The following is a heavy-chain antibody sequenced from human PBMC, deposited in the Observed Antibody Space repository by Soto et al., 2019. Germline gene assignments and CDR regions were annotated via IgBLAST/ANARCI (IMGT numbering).Heavy chain of an antibody. CDR1: GGSISSSSYY. J-gene: IGHJ5*02. CDR2: IYYSGST. V-gene: IGHV4-39*07. Sequence: SETLSLTCTVSGGSISSSSYYWGWIRQPPGKGLEWIGSIYYSGSTYYNPSLKSRVTISVDTSKNQFSLKLSSVTAADTAVYYCARGPRYCSSTSCLAAFNWFDPWGQGTLVTVS. D-gene: IGHD2-2*01. CDR3: ARGPRYCSSTSCLAAFNWFDP.